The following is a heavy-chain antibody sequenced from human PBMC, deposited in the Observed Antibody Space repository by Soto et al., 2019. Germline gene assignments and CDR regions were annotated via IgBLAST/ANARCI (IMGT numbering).Heavy chain of an antibody. Sequence: KTSETLSLTCTVSGGSISSGGYYWSWIRQHPGKGLEWIGYIYYSGSTYYNPSLKSRVTISVDTSKNQFSLKLSSVTAADTAVYYCARDRDSSGYTLDYWGQGTLVTVSS. V-gene: IGHV4-31*03. J-gene: IGHJ4*02. CDR3: ARDRDSSGYTLDY. CDR2: IYYSGST. CDR1: GGSISSGGYY. D-gene: IGHD3-22*01.